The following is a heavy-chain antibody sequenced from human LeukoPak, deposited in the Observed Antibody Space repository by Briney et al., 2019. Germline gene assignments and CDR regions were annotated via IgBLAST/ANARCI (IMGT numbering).Heavy chain of an antibody. CDR2: IYYSGST. CDR3: ARALPKRNWFDP. CDR1: GGSISSYY. J-gene: IGHJ5*02. D-gene: IGHD3-10*01. V-gene: IGHV4-59*01. Sequence: SETLSLTCTVSGGSISSYYWSWIRQLPGKGLEWIGYIYYSGSTNYNPSLKSRVTISVDTSKNQFSLKLSSVTAADTAVYYCARALPKRNWFDPWGQGTLVTVSS.